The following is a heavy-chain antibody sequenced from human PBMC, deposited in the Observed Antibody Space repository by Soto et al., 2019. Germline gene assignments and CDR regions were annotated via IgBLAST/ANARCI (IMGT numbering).Heavy chain of an antibody. CDR3: AKDPYDYGDYAYYFDY. CDR1: GFTFSSYA. Sequence: PVGSLRLSCSASGFTFSSYAMSWVRQAPGKGLEWVSAISCSGGSTYYADSVKGRFTISRDNSKNTLYLQMNSLRAEDTAVYYCAKDPYDYGDYAYYFDYWGQGTLVTSPQ. D-gene: IGHD4-17*01. J-gene: IGHJ4*02. CDR2: ISCSGGST. V-gene: IGHV3-23*01.